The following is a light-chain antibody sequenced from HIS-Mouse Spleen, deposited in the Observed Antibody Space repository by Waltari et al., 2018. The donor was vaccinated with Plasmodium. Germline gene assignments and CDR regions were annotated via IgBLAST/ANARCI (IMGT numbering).Light chain of an antibody. CDR3: LQDYNYPYT. CDR2: AAS. CDR1: QGIRND. V-gene: IGKV1-6*01. J-gene: IGKJ2*01. Sequence: AIQMTQSPSSLSASVGDSVTITCRASQGIRNDLGWYQQKPGKAPKLLISAASSLQSGVPSRFSGSGSGTDFTRTSSSLQPEDFATYYCLQDYNYPYTFGQGTKLEIK.